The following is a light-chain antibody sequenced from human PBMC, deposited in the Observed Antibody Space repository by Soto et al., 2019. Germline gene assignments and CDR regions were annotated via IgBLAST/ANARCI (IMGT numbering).Light chain of an antibody. CDR1: SGDVGSYSL. CDR3: CSYAGNSEV. J-gene: IGLJ1*01. CDR2: EVT. V-gene: IGLV2-23*02. Sequence: QSALTQPASVSGSPGQSITIPCTGTSGDVGSYSLVSWYQQHPGKAPKLLIYEVTERPSGVSNRFSGSKSGNTASLTISGLQPDDEADYYCCSYAGNSEVFGTGTKLTVL.